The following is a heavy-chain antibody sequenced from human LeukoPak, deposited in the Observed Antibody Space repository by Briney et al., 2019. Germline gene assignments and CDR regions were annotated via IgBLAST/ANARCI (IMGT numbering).Heavy chain of an antibody. Sequence: SVKVSCKASGGTFSSYAISWVRQAPGQGLEWMGGIIPIFGTANYAQKFQGRVTITADESTSTAYMELSSLRSEDTAVYYCARKENVYYYFDYWGQGTLVTVSS. D-gene: IGHD3-10*01. CDR1: GGTFSSYA. CDR3: ARKENVYYYFDY. J-gene: IGHJ4*02. CDR2: IIPIFGTA. V-gene: IGHV1-69*13.